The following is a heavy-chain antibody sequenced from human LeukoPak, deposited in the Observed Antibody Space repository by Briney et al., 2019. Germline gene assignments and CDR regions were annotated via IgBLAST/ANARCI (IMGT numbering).Heavy chain of an antibody. V-gene: IGHV1-2*02. CDR1: GYTFTSYA. CDR3: ARDRYGDGFAHFDY. D-gene: IGHD5-24*01. Sequence: ASVKVSCKASGYTFTSYAMHWVRQAPGQGLEWMGWITPSGGTNYPQKFQGRVAITRDTSITTAYMDLSRLTSDNTAVYYCARDRYGDGFAHFDYWGQGALVTVSS. CDR2: ITPSGGT. J-gene: IGHJ4*02.